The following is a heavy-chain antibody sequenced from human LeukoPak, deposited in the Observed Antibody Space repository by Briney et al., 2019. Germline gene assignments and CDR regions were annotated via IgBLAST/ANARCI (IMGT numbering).Heavy chain of an antibody. V-gene: IGHV4-4*07. Sequence: SETLSLTCTVSGGSISSYYWSWIRQPAGKGLEWIGRIYTSGSPNYNPSLKSRVTMSVDTSKNQFSLKLSSVTAADTAVYYCARRGLWFGELLSGDAFDIWGQGTMVTVSS. CDR2: IYTSGSP. D-gene: IGHD3-10*01. CDR3: ARRGLWFGELLSGDAFDI. J-gene: IGHJ3*02. CDR1: GGSISSYY.